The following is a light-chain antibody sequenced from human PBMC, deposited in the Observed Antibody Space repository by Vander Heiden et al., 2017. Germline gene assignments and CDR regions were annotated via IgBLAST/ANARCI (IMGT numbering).Light chain of an antibody. CDR3: QQRSNWPPIT. J-gene: IGKJ5*01. V-gene: IGKV3-11*01. Sequence: EIVLTQSPATLSLSPGERATLSCRASQSVSSYLAWYQQKPGQAPRLLIYDASNRATGIPARFSGSGYGKDFTLTISSREPEDFAVYYCQQRSNWPPITFGQGTQVEIK. CDR2: DAS. CDR1: QSVSSY.